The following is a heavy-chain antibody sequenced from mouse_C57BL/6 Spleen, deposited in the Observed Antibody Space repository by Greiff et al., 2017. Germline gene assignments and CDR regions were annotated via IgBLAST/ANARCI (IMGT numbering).Heavy chain of an antibody. V-gene: IGHV7-1*01. CDR2: SRNKANDYTT. Sequence: EVKLVESGGGLVQSGRSLRLSCATSGFTFSDFYMAWVRQAPGKGLEWIAASRNKANDYTTEYSASVKGRFIVSRDTSQSILYLQMNALRAEDTAIYYCARDDYLDYWGQGTSVTVSS. CDR1: GFTFSDFY. D-gene: IGHD1-1*02. J-gene: IGHJ4*01. CDR3: ARDDYLDY.